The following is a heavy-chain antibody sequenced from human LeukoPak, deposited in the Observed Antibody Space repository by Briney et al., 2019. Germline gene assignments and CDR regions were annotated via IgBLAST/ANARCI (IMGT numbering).Heavy chain of an antibody. D-gene: IGHD2-2*01. CDR3: TVPASGGNWFDP. V-gene: IGHV3-73*01. Sequence: GGSLRLSCAASGFSFSGSAIHWVRQAPGKGLEWVGRIRGAGYSDAPAYVASVRGRFTISRDDSKSTAYLQMNSLKAEDTAVYYCTVPASGGNWFDPWGPGTLVTASS. CDR2: IRGAGYSDAP. CDR1: GFSFSGSA. J-gene: IGHJ5*02.